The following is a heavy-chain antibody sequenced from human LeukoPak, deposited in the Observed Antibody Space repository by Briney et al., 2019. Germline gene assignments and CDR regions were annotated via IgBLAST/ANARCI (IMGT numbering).Heavy chain of an antibody. CDR3: ARSVVPAADDAFDV. D-gene: IGHD2-2*01. CDR2: IYHSGST. V-gene: IGHV4-30-2*01. CDR1: GGSISSGGYS. J-gene: IGHJ3*01. Sequence: SETLSLTCAVSGGSISSGGYSWSWIRQPPGTGLEWIGYIYHSGSTYYNPSLKSRVTISVDRSKNQFSLKLSSVTAADTAVYYCARSVVPAADDAFDVWGQGTMVTVSS.